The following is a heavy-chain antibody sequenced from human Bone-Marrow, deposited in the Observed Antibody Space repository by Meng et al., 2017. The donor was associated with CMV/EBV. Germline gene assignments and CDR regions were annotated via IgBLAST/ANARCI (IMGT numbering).Heavy chain of an antibody. Sequence: ASVKVSCKASGYTFTSYYMHWVRQAPGQGLEWMGIINPSGGSTSYAQKFQGRVTMTRDTSTSTVYMELSSLRSDDTAVYYCARDGGGYCTNGVCLMYYYYGMDVWGQGTTVNVAS. CDR1: GYTFTSYY. CDR3: ARDGGGYCTNGVCLMYYYYGMDV. V-gene: IGHV1-46*01. D-gene: IGHD2-8*01. CDR2: INPSGGST. J-gene: IGHJ6*02.